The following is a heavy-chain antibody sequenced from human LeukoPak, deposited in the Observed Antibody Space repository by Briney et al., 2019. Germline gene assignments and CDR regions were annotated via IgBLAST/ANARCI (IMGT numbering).Heavy chain of an antibody. V-gene: IGHV4-59*08. Sequence: SETLSLTCTVSGGSISSYYWSWIRQPPGKGLEWIGYIYYSGSTNYNPSLKRRVTISVDTSKNQFSLKLSSVTAADTAVYYSARLHYYDSSQCWFDPWGQGTLVTVSS. CDR1: GGSISSYY. J-gene: IGHJ5*02. D-gene: IGHD3-22*01. CDR2: IYYSGST. CDR3: ARLHYYDSSQCWFDP.